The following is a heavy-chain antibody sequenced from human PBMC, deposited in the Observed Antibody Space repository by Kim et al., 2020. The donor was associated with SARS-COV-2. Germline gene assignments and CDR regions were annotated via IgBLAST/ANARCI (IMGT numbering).Heavy chain of an antibody. CDR1: VGSFSGYY. J-gene: IGHJ4*02. Sequence: SETLSLTCAVYVGSFSGYYWTWIRQPPGRGLEWIGEISHSGSTNYNPSLTSRVTISVDTSKNQFSLKLNSVTAGDRGVYFCARGRYGSGRDYYFDYWGRG. D-gene: IGHD6-19*01. V-gene: IGHV4-34*01. CDR2: ISHSGST. CDR3: ARGRYGSGRDYYFDY.